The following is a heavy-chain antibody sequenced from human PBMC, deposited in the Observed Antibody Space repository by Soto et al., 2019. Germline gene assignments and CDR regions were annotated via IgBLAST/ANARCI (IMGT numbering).Heavy chain of an antibody. Sequence: SSETLSLTCTVSGGSISSGCYSWSWIRQPPGKGLEWIGNIHYNGNTYYSPSLKSRVTMSVDTSKNHFSLRLISVTAADTAIYFCAREGNLGRWLQPLDFWGQGTLVTVSS. CDR3: AREGNLGRWLQPLDF. D-gene: IGHD5-12*01. J-gene: IGHJ4*02. CDR1: GGSISSGCYS. V-gene: IGHV4-61*03. CDR2: IHYNGNT.